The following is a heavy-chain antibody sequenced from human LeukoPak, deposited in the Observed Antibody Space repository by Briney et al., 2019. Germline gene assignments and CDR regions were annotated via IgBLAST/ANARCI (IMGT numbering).Heavy chain of an antibody. D-gene: IGHD3-10*01. CDR2: VYHSGAT. J-gene: IGHJ4*02. CDR3: ARGEGYGSGTVHFDY. CDR1: GGSISSSNW. Sequence: NPSGTLSLTCTVSGGSISSSNWWSWVRQPPGKGLEWIGEVYHSGATNYSPSLRSRVTISADRPTNQFSLRLNSVTAADTAVFYCARGEGYGSGTVHFDYWGRGILVTVSS. V-gene: IGHV4-4*02.